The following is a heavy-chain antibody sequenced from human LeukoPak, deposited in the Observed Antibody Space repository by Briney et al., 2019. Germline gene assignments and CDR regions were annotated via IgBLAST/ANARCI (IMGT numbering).Heavy chain of an antibody. Sequence: GESLKISCKGSDYNFTSYWIGWARQWTGKGLEWMGKIYHGDSDTSYSPSFQGQVTIAADKSLSIPGLQRTSLKASDTAMYYCASECDSYGYPGYWGQGTLVTVSS. CDR2: IYHGDSDT. CDR3: ASECDSYGYPGY. CDR1: DYNFTSYW. V-gene: IGHV5-51*01. D-gene: IGHD5-18*01. J-gene: IGHJ4*02.